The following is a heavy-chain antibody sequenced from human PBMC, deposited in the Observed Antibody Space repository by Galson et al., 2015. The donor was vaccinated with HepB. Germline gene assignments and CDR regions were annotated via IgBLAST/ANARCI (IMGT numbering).Heavy chain of an antibody. CDR1: GYTFTSYA. V-gene: IGHV1-3*01. CDR2: INAGNGNT. D-gene: IGHD3-10*01. Sequence: SVKVSCKASGYTFTSYAMHWVRQAPGQRLEWMGWINAGNGNTKYSQKFQGRVTITRDTSASTAYMELSSLRSEDTAVYYCAREGRGVIKPYFDYWGQGTLVTVSS. J-gene: IGHJ4*02. CDR3: AREGRGVIKPYFDY.